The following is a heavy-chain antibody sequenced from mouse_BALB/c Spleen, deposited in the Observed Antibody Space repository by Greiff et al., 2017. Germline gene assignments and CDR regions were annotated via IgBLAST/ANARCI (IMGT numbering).Heavy chain of an antibody. CDR1: GFTFSSFG. Sequence: EVKLMESGGGLVQPGGSRKLSCAASGFTFSSFGMHWVRQAPEKGLEWVAYISSGSSTIYYADTVKGRFTISRDNPKNTLFLQMTSLRSEDTAMYYCARSGEGRRAYWGQGTLVTVSA. J-gene: IGHJ3*01. CDR2: ISSGSSTI. D-gene: IGHD2-14*01. V-gene: IGHV5-17*02. CDR3: ARSGEGRRAY.